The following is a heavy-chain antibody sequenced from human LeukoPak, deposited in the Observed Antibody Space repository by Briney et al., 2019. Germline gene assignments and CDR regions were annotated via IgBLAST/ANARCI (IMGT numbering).Heavy chain of an antibody. J-gene: IGHJ4*02. Sequence: HVASVKVSCKASGCTFTGFYMHWVRQAPGQGLEWMGWINPNSGGTNYAQKFQGRVTMTRDTSISTAYMELSRLRSDDTAVYYCARDPGYCSGGSCYGFDYWGQGTLVTVSS. D-gene: IGHD2-15*01. CDR2: INPNSGGT. V-gene: IGHV1-2*02. CDR3: ARDPGYCSGGSCYGFDY. CDR1: GCTFTGFY.